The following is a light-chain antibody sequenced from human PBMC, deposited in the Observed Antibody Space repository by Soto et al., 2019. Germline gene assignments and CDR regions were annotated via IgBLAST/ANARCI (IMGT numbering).Light chain of an antibody. CDR2: GAF. CDR3: QQYGSSPPWT. Sequence: EIVLTQSPGTLSLSPGERATLSCRASQSVSRSYLAWYQQKPGQSPRLLIYGAFSRATGIPYRFSGSGSGTDFTLTISRLEPGDLAVYYCQQYGSSPPWTFGQGTKVDIK. CDR1: QSVSRSY. J-gene: IGKJ1*01. V-gene: IGKV3-20*01.